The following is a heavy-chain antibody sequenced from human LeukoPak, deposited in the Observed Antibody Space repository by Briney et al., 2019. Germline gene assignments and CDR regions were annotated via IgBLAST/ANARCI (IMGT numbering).Heavy chain of an antibody. CDR2: IKEDGSVR. CDR3: ARDGPMIVVVPSPPLEH. Sequence: GGSLRLSCEGSAFIFSGHWMNWVRQTPGKGLEWVASIKEDGSVRQYVDSVKGRFSISRDNTKGSLFLQLNSLRAEDTAVYYCARDGPMIVVVPSPPLEHWGQGTLVTVSS. V-gene: IGHV3-7*03. CDR1: AFIFSGHW. D-gene: IGHD3-22*01. J-gene: IGHJ1*01.